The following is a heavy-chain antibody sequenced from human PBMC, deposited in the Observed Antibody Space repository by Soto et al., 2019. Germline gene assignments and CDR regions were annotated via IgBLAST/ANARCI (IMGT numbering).Heavy chain of an antibody. J-gene: IGHJ4*02. CDR3: ARDLGFGRNYLDY. Sequence: QVQLVESGGGVVQPGRSLRLSCAASGFPFSTYGMHWVRQAPGKGLEWVAVIYYDGSKKYYSDSVKGRFTISRDNSNNTLFLQMSNLRSEDTAVYYCARDLGFGRNYLDYWGQGTLVNVFS. CDR2: IYYDGSKK. CDR1: GFPFSTYG. D-gene: IGHD3-16*01. V-gene: IGHV3-33*01.